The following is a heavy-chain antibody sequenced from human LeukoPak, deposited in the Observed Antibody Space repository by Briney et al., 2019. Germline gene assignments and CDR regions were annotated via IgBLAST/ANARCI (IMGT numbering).Heavy chain of an antibody. Sequence: SEALSLTCTVSGGSISSSSYYLGWIRQPPRKGREWIGRINYSGSTYYNPSLKSRVTISVDTSRNKYSLKLSSVTAADTAVYYCGRTRRDGYNGGRVDYWGQGTLVTVSS. V-gene: IGHV4-39*01. CDR3: GRTRRDGYNGGRVDY. CDR1: GGSISSSSYY. D-gene: IGHD5-24*01. CDR2: INYSGST. J-gene: IGHJ4*02.